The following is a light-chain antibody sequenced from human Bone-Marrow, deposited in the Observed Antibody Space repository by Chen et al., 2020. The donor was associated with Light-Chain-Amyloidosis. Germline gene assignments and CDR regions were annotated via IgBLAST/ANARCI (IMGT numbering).Light chain of an antibody. CDR3: CSYAGLYTLV. Sequence: QSALTHPPSVSGSPGQAITSSCTGTSSDVGNYNLVSWYQQHPGKAPKLIVYEVTKRPSGVSTRFSGSKSGNTASLTISGLQAEDEAHYYCCSYAGLYTLVFGGGTKLSVV. J-gene: IGLJ2*01. CDR1: SSDVGNYNL. CDR2: EVT. V-gene: IGLV2-23*02.